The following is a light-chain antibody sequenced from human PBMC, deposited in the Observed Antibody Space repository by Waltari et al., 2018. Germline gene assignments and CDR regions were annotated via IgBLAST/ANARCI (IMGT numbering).Light chain of an antibody. CDR2: GND. V-gene: IGLV1-40*01. J-gene: IGLJ2*01. CDR1: SPNIGSGYD. CDR3: QSYDDSLRASV. Sequence: QSVLTPAPSVFGAPGQRVTIPCPGGSPNIGSGYDVHWSQQLPGTAPKLLIYGNDNRPSGVPDRFSASKSGTSASLAITGLQADDEAIYFCQSYDDSLRASVFGGGARLTVL.